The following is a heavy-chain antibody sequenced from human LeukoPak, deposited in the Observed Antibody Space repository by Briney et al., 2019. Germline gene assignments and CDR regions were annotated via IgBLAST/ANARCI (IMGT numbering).Heavy chain of an antibody. V-gene: IGHV3-21*01. CDR3: ARSRAVAGEGHFDY. CDR2: ISSSSSYI. J-gene: IGHJ4*02. D-gene: IGHD6-19*01. CDR1: GFTFSSYS. Sequence: GGSLRLSCAASGFTFSSYSMNWVRQAPGKGLEWVSSISSSSSYICYADSVKGRFTISRDNAKNSLYLQMNSLRAEDTAVYYCARSRAVAGEGHFDYWGQGTLVTVSS.